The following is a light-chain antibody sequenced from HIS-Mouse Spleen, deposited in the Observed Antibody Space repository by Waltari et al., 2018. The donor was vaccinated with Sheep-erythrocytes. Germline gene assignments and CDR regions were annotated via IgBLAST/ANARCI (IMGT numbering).Light chain of an antibody. V-gene: IGLV2-23*01. CDR1: SSDVGGYNY. CDR2: EGG. Sequence: QSALTQPPSASGSPGQSVTISCTGTSSDVGGYNYVSWYQQHPGKAPKPMIYEGGKRPSGVSTRFSGSKSGNTASLTISGLQAEDEADYYCCSYAGSSTPWVFGGGTKLTVL. J-gene: IGLJ3*02. CDR3: CSYAGSSTPWV.